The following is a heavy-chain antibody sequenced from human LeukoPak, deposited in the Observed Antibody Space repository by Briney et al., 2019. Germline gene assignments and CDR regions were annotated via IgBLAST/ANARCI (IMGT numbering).Heavy chain of an antibody. J-gene: IGHJ2*01. V-gene: IGHV5-51*01. Sequence: GESQKISCKGSGYSFTGYWIGWVRQMPGKGLEWMGIIYPGDSDTRYSPSFQGQVTISAVKSISTAYLQWSSLKASDTAMYYCARAYGDYRLIYWYFDLWGRGTLVTVSS. D-gene: IGHD4-17*01. CDR1: GYSFTGYW. CDR2: IYPGDSDT. CDR3: ARAYGDYRLIYWYFDL.